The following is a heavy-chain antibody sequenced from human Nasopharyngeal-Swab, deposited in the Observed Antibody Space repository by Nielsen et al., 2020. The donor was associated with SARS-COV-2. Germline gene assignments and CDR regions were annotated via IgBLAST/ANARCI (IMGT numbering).Heavy chain of an antibody. CDR1: GGSISSGGYY. Sequence: SETLSLTCTVSGGSISSGGYYWSWIRHHPGKGLEWIGYIYYSGSTYYNPSLKSRVTISVATSKNQFSLKLSSVTAADTAVYYCARAMIVVVINAFDIWGQGTTVTVSS. J-gene: IGHJ3*02. V-gene: IGHV4-31*03. CDR2: IYYSGST. D-gene: IGHD3-22*01. CDR3: ARAMIVVVINAFDI.